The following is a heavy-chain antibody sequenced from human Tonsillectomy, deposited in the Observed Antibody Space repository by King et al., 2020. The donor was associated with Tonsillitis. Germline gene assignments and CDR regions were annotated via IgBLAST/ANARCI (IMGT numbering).Heavy chain of an antibody. CDR3: ARAGKGGVFDY. CDR1: RFTFSSYG. D-gene: IGHD4-23*01. Sequence: QLVESGGGVVQPGRSLRLSCAASRFTFSSYGMHWVRQAPGKGPEWVAVIWYDGSNKYYVDSVKGRFTISRDNSKNTLYLQMNSLRAEDTAVYYCARAGKGGVFDYWGQGALVTVSS. J-gene: IGHJ4*02. V-gene: IGHV3-33*01. CDR2: IWYDGSNK.